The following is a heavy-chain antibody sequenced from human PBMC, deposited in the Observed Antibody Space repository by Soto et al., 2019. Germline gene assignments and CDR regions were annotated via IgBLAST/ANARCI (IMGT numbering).Heavy chain of an antibody. CDR3: ARERTRGYSSGPEENWFDP. D-gene: IGHD6-19*01. V-gene: IGHV4-59*01. J-gene: IGHJ5*02. CDR2: IYYSGST. CDR1: GGSISSYY. Sequence: SETLSLTCTVSGGSISSYYRSWIRQPPGKGLGWIGYIYYSGSTNYNPSLKSRVTISVDTSKNQFSLKLSSVTAADTAVYYCARERTRGYSSGPEENWFDPWGQGTLVTVSS.